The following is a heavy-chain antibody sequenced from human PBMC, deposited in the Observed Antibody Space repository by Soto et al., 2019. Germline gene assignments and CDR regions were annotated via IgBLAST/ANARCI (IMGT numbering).Heavy chain of an antibody. J-gene: IGHJ6*02. CDR3: TAAGALLNYYGSGSPPFFSYYYYGMDV. CDR1: GFTFSNAW. Sequence: GGSLRLSCAASGFTFSNAWMNWVRQAPGKGLEWVGRIKSKTDGGTTDYAAPVKGRFTISRDDSKNTPYLQMNSLKTEDTAVYYCTAAGALLNYYGSGSPPFFSYYYYGMDVWGQGTTVTVSS. V-gene: IGHV3-15*07. D-gene: IGHD3-10*01. CDR2: IKSKTDGGTT.